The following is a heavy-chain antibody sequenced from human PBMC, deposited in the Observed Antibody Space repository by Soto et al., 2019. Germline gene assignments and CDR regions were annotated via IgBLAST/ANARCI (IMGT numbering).Heavy chain of an antibody. CDR3: AGTKDPYSGSGSPYGMGV. D-gene: IGHD3-10*01. CDR1: GYIFTRFG. J-gene: IGHJ6*02. V-gene: IGHV1-18*01. CDR2: ISTYNGHT. Sequence: QVQLVQSGAEVKKPGASVKVSCKASGYIFTRFGITWVRQAPGQGLEWMGWISTYNGHTNYAQKLQGRVTMTTDTSTSTAYMELRSLRSDDTAGYYCAGTKDPYSGSGSPYGMGVWGQGTTVTVSS.